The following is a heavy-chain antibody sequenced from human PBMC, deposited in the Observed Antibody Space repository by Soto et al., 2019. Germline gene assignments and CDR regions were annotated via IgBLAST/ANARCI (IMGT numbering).Heavy chain of an antibody. Sequence: EVQLVESGGGLVKPGGSLRLSCAASGFTFSNAWMNWVRQAPGKGLEWVGRIKSKTDGGTTDYAAPVKGRFTISRDDSKNTLYLQMNSLKTEDTAVYYCTTDPSAKILGVVIRAFDIWGQGTMVTVSS. CDR1: GFTFSNAW. CDR2: IKSKTDGGTT. V-gene: IGHV3-15*07. CDR3: TTDPSAKILGVVIRAFDI. D-gene: IGHD3-3*01. J-gene: IGHJ3*02.